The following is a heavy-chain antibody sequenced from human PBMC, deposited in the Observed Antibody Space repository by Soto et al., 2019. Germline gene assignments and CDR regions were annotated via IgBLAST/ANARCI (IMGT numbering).Heavy chain of an antibody. D-gene: IGHD3-3*01. J-gene: IGHJ6*02. CDR3: ARDDFWSGYSYYYYYGMDV. Sequence: ASVKVSCKASGYTFTGYYMHWVRQAPGQGLEWMGWINPNSGGTNYAQKFQGRVTTTRDTSISTAYMELSRLRSDDTAVYYCARDDFWSGYSYYYYYGMDVWGQGTTVTVSS. CDR1: GYTFTGYY. CDR2: INPNSGGT. V-gene: IGHV1-2*02.